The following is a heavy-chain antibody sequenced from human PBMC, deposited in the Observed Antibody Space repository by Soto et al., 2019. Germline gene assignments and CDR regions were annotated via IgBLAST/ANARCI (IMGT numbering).Heavy chain of an antibody. J-gene: IGHJ6*03. CDR1: GFTFSSYW. Sequence: GSLRLSCAASGFTFSSYWMTWVRQAPGKGLEWVANIKHDGSEKYYIDSVKGRFTISRDNSKNTLYLQMNSLRAEDTAVYYCAREVSYYYYYMDVWGKGTTVTVSS. CDR2: IKHDGSEK. CDR3: AREVSYYYYYMDV. V-gene: IGHV3-7*03.